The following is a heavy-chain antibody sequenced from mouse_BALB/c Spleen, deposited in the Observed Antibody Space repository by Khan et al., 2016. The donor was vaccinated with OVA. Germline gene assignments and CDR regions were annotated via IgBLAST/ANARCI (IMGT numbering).Heavy chain of an antibody. D-gene: IGHD2-3*01. J-gene: IGHJ2*01. CDR3: ARTGYYYFDY. CDR2: ISSGSNTI. V-gene: IGHV5-17*02. Sequence: QLVQSGGGLVQPGGSRKLSCAASGFTFSGFGMHWVRQAPERGLEWVAYISSGSNTIYYADTVKDRFTISRDNPKNTLFLQMTSLRSEDTAMYFCARTGYYYFDYWGQGTTLTVSS. CDR1: GFTFSGFG.